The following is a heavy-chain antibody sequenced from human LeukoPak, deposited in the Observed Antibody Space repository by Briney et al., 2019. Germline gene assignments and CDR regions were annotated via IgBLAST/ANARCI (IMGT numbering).Heavy chain of an antibody. J-gene: IGHJ4*02. D-gene: IGHD3-9*01. CDR3: ARGLRYFDWLPFDY. CDR2: ISAYNGNT. Sequence: ASVKVSCKASGYTFTSYGISWVQQAPGQGLEWMGWISAYNGNTNYAQKLQGRVTMTTDTSTSTAYMELRSLRSDDTAVYYCARGLRYFDWLPFDYWGQGTLVTVSS. V-gene: IGHV1-18*01. CDR1: GYTFTSYG.